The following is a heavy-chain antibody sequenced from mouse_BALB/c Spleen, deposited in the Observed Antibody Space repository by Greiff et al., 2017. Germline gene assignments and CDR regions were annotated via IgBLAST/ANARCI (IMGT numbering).Heavy chain of an antibody. V-gene: IGHV5-9-3*01. CDR3: ASRAPGAY. D-gene: IGHD3-1*01. Sequence: EVKLVESGGGLVKPGGSLKLSCAASGFTFSSYAMSWVRQTPEKRLEWVATISSGGSYTYYPDSVKGRFTISRDNAKNTLYLQMSSLRSEDTAMYYCASRAPGAYWGQGTLVTVSA. J-gene: IGHJ3*01. CDR1: GFTFSSYA. CDR2: ISSGGSYT.